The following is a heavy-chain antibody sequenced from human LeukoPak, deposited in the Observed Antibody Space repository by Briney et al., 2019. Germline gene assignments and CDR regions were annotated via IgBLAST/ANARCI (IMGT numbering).Heavy chain of an antibody. J-gene: IGHJ4*02. CDR2: ISSSSSTI. D-gene: IGHD3-9*01. CDR1: GFTFSSYS. V-gene: IGHV3-48*01. CDR3: ARDGLYYDILTGPGPGYFDY. Sequence: PGGSLRLSCAASGFTFSSYSMNWVRQAPGKGLEWVSYISSSSSTIYYADSVKGRFTISRDNAKNPLYLQMNSLRAEDTAVYYCARDGLYYDILTGPGPGYFDYWGQGTLVTVSS.